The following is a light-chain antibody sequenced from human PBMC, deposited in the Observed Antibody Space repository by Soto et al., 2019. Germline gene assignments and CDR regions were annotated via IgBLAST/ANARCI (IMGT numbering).Light chain of an antibody. CDR2: KAS. CDR1: QSISTY. CDR3: QQYNSYSPYT. J-gene: IGKJ2*01. V-gene: IGKV1-5*03. Sequence: DIQMTQSPSTLSASVGDRVTITCRASQSISTYLAWYQQKPGNAPKLLIYKASNLQSGVPSRFSGSGSWTEFTLTISSLQPDDFATYYCQQYNSYSPYTFGQGTNLEIK.